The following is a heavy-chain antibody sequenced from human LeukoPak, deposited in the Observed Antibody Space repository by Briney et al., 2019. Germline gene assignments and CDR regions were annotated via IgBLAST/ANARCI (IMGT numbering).Heavy chain of an antibody. D-gene: IGHD2-21*01. J-gene: IGHJ3*02. Sequence: KPGGSLRLSCAASGFTFSDYYMSWIRQAPGKGLGGGSYISSGGSTIYYADSVKGRFTISRDNAKTSLYLQMNSLRAEDTAVYYCARDPPRGYSFYFDIWGQGTMVTVSS. CDR1: GFTFSDYY. CDR2: ISSGGSTI. CDR3: ARDPPRGYSFYFDI. V-gene: IGHV3-11*01.